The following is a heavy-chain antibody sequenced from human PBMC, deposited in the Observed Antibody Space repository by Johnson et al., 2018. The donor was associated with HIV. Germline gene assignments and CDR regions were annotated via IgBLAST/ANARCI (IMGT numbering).Heavy chain of an antibody. J-gene: IGHJ3*02. CDR1: GFTVSSNY. CDR3: AREAKAFDI. Sequence: VQLVESGGGVVQPGRSLRLSCIASGFTVSSNYMSWVRQAPGKGLEWVSVIYSGGSTYYADSVKGRFTISRDNSKNTLYLQMNSLRGEDTAVYYCAREAKAFDIWGQGTMVTVSS. CDR2: IYSGGST. V-gene: IGHV3-66*01.